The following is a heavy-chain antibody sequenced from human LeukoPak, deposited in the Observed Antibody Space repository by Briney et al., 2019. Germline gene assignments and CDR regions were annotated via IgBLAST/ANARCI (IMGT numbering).Heavy chain of an antibody. D-gene: IGHD1-26*01. CDR3: ARVGRSGSYSYDY. Sequence: GASVKVSCKAFGYTFTSYAMHWVRQAPGQRLEWMGWINAGNGNTKYSQKFQGRVTITRDTSASTAYMELSSLRSEDTAVYYCARVGRSGSYSYDYWGQGTLVTVSS. CDR2: INAGNGNT. J-gene: IGHJ4*02. CDR1: GYTFTSYA. V-gene: IGHV1-3*01.